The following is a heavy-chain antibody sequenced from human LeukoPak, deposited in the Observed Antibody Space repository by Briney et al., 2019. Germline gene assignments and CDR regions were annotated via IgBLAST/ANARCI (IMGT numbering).Heavy chain of an antibody. J-gene: IGHJ6*03. CDR3: ARGFYYYYYMDV. CDR1: GGSFSGYY. V-gene: IGHV4-34*01. Sequence: PSETLSLTCAVNGGSFSGYYWSWIRQPPGKGLEWIGEINHSGSTNYNPSLKSRVTISVDTSKNQFSLKLSSVTAADTAVYYCARGFYYYYYMDVWGKGTTVTVSS. CDR2: INHSGST.